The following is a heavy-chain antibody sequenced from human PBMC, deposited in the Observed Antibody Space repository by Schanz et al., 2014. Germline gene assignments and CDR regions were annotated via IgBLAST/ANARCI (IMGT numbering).Heavy chain of an antibody. CDR1: GGSISGSSSYY. CDR2: FYYTGST. CDR3: ARRDNYLSAFDI. Sequence: QVQLQESGPGLVKASETLSLTCTVSGGSISGSSSYYWGWIRQPPGKGLEWIGSFYYTGSTYYIPSLKIRLTIPVDTSKPKLSLRLNSATAADTAMYYCARRDNYLSAFDIWGQGTMVTVSS. D-gene: IGHD4-4*01. V-gene: IGHV4-39*01. J-gene: IGHJ3*02.